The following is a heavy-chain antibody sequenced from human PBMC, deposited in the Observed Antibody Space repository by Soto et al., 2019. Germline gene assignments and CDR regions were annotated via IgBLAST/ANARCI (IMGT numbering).Heavy chain of an antibody. CDR3: ARERRILNWFDP. CDR1: GYTFTSYY. CDR2: INPSGGST. D-gene: IGHD2-21*01. Sequence: ASVKVSCKASGYTFTSYYMHWVRQAPGQGLEWMGIINPSGGSTSYAQKFQGRVTMTRDTSTSTVYMELSSPRSEDTAVYYCARERRILNWFDPWGQGTLVTVSS. J-gene: IGHJ5*02. V-gene: IGHV1-46*01.